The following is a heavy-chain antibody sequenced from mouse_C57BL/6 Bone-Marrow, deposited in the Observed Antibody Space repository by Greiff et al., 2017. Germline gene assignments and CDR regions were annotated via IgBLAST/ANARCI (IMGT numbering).Heavy chain of an antibody. CDR2: ISSGGDYI. Sequence: EVKVVESGEGLVKPGGSLKLSCAASGFTFSSYAMSWVRQTPEKRLEWVAYISSGGDYIYYADTVKGRFTISRDNARNTLYLQMSSLKSEDTAMYYCTREGGVYYVRYFDYWGQGTTLTVSS. CDR1: GFTFSSYA. J-gene: IGHJ2*01. V-gene: IGHV5-9-1*02. CDR3: TREGGVYYVRYFDY. D-gene: IGHD1-1*01.